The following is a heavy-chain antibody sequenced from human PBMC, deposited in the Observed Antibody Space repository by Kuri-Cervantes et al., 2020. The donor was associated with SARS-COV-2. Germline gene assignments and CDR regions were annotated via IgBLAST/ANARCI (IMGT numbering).Heavy chain of an antibody. Sequence: ASVKVSCKASGYTFTSYAIHWVRQAPGQGLESMGWIHTKTGRPTYVQGFTGRFVFSLDTSVSTAYLQISSLKAEDTAVYYCARGLPHYYYDSSGYYLVGAFDIWGQGTMVTVSS. V-gene: IGHV7-4-1*02. D-gene: IGHD3-22*01. CDR1: GYTFTSYA. CDR2: IHTKTGRP. J-gene: IGHJ3*02. CDR3: ARGLPHYYYDSSGYYLVGAFDI.